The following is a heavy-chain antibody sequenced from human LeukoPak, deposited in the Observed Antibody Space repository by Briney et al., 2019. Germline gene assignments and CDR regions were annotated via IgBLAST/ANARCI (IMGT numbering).Heavy chain of an antibody. J-gene: IGHJ4*02. D-gene: IGHD2-8*02. V-gene: IGHV3-21*01. Sequence: GGSLRLSCVASGFTFSDSAMNWVRQAPGKELEWVSSISSSSSYMYYSDSVKGRFTISRDNAKNSLYLQMSGLRVGDTGVYYCAGGCTDKKCYIDYWGQGTLVTVSS. CDR1: GFTFSDSA. CDR3: AGGCTDKKCYIDY. CDR2: ISSSSSYM.